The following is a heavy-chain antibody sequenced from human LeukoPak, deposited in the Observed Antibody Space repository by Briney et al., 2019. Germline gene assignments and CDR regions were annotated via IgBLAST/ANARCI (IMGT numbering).Heavy chain of an antibody. V-gene: IGHV3-30-3*01. Sequence: GGSLRLSCAASGFTFSSYAMSWVRQAPGKGLEWVAVISYDGSNKYYADSVKGRFTISRDNSKNTLYLQMNSLRAEDTAVYYCAREGSSDYSDYWGQGTLVTVSS. D-gene: IGHD6-6*01. J-gene: IGHJ4*02. CDR2: ISYDGSNK. CDR3: AREGSSDYSDY. CDR1: GFTFSSYA.